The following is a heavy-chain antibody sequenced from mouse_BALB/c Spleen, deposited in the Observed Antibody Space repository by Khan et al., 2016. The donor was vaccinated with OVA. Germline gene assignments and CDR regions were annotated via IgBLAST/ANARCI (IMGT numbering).Heavy chain of an antibody. D-gene: IGHD2-13*01. J-gene: IGHJ2*01. CDR2: IDPANGHT. V-gene: IGHV14-3*02. CDR3: ALIYYGDFIYFDY. CDR1: GFNIKDTY. Sequence: EVQLQQSGAELVKPGASVKLSCTPSGFNIKDTYMHWVKQRPEQGLEWIGRIDPANGHTKYDPKFQGKATITADTSSNTAYLQLSSLTSEDTAVYYCALIYYGDFIYFDYWGQGTTLTVSS.